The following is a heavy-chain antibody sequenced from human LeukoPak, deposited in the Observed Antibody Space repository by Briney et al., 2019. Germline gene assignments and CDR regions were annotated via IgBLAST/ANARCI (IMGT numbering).Heavy chain of an antibody. D-gene: IGHD6-13*01. J-gene: IGHJ4*02. CDR1: GFTFSSYW. V-gene: IGHV3-7*01. CDR2: IHQDGSER. CDR3: ARHRQVSNWYIGVCDY. Sequence: GGSLRLSCAASGFTFSSYWMSWVRRAPGKGLEWVANIHQDGSERYFVDSVKGRFTISRDNAKNSLYLQMNSLRAEDTALYYCARHRQVSNWYIGVCDYWGQGTLVTVSS.